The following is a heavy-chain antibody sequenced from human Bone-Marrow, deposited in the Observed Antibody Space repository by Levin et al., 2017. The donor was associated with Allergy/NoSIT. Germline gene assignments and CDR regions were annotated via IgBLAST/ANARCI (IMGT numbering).Heavy chain of an antibody. D-gene: IGHD6-13*01. J-gene: IGHJ6*02. CDR1: GYTFTSYG. CDR2: ISAYNGNT. V-gene: IGHV1-18*01. CDR3: AREQASNSSSWLNDGMDV. Sequence: ASVKVSCKASGYTFTSYGISWVRQAPGQGLEWMGWISAYNGNTNYAQKLQGRVTMTTDTSTSTAYMELRSLRSDDTAVYYCAREQASNSSSWLNDGMDVWGQGTTVTVSS.